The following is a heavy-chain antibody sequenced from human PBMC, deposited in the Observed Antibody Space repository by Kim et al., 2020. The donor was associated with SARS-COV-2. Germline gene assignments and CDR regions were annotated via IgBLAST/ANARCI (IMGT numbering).Heavy chain of an antibody. Sequence: QKFQGRVTMTRDTSTSTVYMELSSLRSEDTAVYYCARGGSGDSSGYYFDCWGQGTLVTVSS. V-gene: IGHV1-46*01. CDR3: ARGGSGDSSGYYFDC. J-gene: IGHJ4*02. D-gene: IGHD3-22*01.